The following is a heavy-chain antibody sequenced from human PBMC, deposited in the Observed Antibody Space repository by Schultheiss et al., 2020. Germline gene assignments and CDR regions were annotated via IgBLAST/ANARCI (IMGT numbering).Heavy chain of an antibody. D-gene: IGHD4-11*01. J-gene: IGHJ6*02. CDR3: ARDRRSYSNYAVSKDYYYGMDV. Sequence: GGSLRLSCAASGFTFSSYGMQWVRQAPGKGLEWVAFIRYDGSNKYYADSVKGRFTISRDNSKNTLYLQMNSLRADDTAVYYCARDRRSYSNYAVSKDYYYGMDVWGQGTLVTVSS. V-gene: IGHV3-30*02. CDR1: GFTFSSYG. CDR2: IRYDGSNK.